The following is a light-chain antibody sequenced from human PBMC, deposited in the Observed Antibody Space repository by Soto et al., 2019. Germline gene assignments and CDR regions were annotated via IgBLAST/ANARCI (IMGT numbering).Light chain of an antibody. CDR2: GAS. CDR1: QSVSGSN. V-gene: IGKV3-20*01. J-gene: IGKJ1*01. Sequence: EIVLTQSPGTLSLSPGQRATLSCRASQSVSGSNLAWYQQKPGQAPRLLIYGASSRATGIPDRFSGSGSGTDFTLTITRLAREDFAVYYCQQYGSSPKTFGQGTKVDI. CDR3: QQYGSSPKT.